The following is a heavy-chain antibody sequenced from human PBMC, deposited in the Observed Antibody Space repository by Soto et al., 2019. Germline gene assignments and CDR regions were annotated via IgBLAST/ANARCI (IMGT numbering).Heavy chain of an antibody. CDR1: GYTFTDYY. Sequence: QVQLVQCGAEVKKPGASVKVSCKASGYTFTDYYMHWVRQAPGQRLEWMGWINPNSGTTNYAQKFQGWVTMTRDTSITTVYMEVSRLRSDDSAVYFCARVPRGVYYGMDVWGQGTTVTVSS. CDR3: ARVPRGVYYGMDV. J-gene: IGHJ6*02. V-gene: IGHV1-2*04. D-gene: IGHD3-10*01. CDR2: INPNSGTT.